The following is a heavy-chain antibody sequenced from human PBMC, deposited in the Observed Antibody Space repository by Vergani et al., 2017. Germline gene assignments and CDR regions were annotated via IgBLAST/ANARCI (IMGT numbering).Heavy chain of an antibody. D-gene: IGHD6-19*01. V-gene: IGHV1-3*01. CDR2: SNAGNGNT. J-gene: IGHJ4*02. CDR3: GRFPGYSSGWYGGYYFDY. CDR1: GYTFTSYA. Sequence: QVQLVQSGAEVKKPGASVKVSCKASGYTFTSYAMHWVRQAPGQRLEWMGWSNAGNGNTKYSQKFQGRVTITRDTSASTAYMELSSLRSEDTAVYYCGRFPGYSSGWYGGYYFDYWGQGTLVTVSS.